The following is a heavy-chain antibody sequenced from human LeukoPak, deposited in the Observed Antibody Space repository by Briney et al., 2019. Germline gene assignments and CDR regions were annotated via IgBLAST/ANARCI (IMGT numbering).Heavy chain of an antibody. J-gene: IGHJ4*02. V-gene: IGHV3-7*01. CDR2: INEDGSLK. D-gene: IGHD6-19*01. CDR3: ARDRDNVAGTRGYFNY. CDR1: GLSFSAHW. Sequence: PGGSLRLSCAASGLSFSAHWMTWVRQAPGKGLEWVANINEDGSLKYYVDSVKGRFTVSRDNTKNSLYLQMNNLRAEDTAVYYCARDRDNVAGTRGYFNYWGQGTLVTVSS.